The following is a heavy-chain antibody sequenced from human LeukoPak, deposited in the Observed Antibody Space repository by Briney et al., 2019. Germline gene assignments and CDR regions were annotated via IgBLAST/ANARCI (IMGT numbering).Heavy chain of an antibody. CDR3: ARGRSDSSVSPIDP. V-gene: IGHV4-59*01. D-gene: IGHD3-22*01. CDR1: GGSISSYY. Sequence: KPSETLSLTCTVSGGSISSYYWSWIRQPPGKGLEWIGYIYYSGSTNYNPSLKSRVTISVDTSKNQFSLKLSSVTAADTAVYYCARGRSDSSVSPIDPWGQGTLVTVSS. CDR2: IYYSGST. J-gene: IGHJ5*02.